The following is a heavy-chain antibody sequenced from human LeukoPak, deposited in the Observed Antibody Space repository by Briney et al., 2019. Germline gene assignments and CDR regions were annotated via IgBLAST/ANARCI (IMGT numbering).Heavy chain of an antibody. V-gene: IGHV3-30*14. Sequence: GGSLRLSCAASGFTFSSYAMHWVRQAPGKGLEWVAVISYDGSNKYYADSVKGRFTISRDNSKNTLYLQMNSLRAEDTAVYYCAREIESGGYDRGRGPGYYGMDVWGQGTTVTVSS. CDR3: AREIESGGYDRGRGPGYYGMDV. D-gene: IGHD5-12*01. CDR1: GFTFSSYA. J-gene: IGHJ6*02. CDR2: ISYDGSNK.